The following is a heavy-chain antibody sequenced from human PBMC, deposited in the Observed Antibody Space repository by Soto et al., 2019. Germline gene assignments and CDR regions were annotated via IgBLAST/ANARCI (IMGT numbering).Heavy chain of an antibody. Sequence: GESLKISCAASGFTFSSYAMHWVRQAPGKGLEWVAVISYDGSNKYYADSVEGRFTISRDNSKNTLYLQMNSLRAEDTAVYYCARAPGIAAASSFLDYWGQGTLVTVSS. CDR1: GFTFSSYA. CDR2: ISYDGSNK. D-gene: IGHD6-13*01. CDR3: ARAPGIAAASSFLDY. V-gene: IGHV3-30-3*01. J-gene: IGHJ4*02.